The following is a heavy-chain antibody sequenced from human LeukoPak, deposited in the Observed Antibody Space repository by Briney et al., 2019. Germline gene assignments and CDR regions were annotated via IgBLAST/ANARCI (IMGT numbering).Heavy chain of an antibody. CDR1: GGSISSSSYY. V-gene: IGHV4-39*07. CDR3: ARDSRAQGVDI. Sequence: PSETLSLTCTVSGGSISSSSYYWGWIRQPPGKGLEWIGSIYYSGSTYYNPSLKSRVTMSVDTSKNQFSLKLSSVTAADTAVYYCARDSRAQGVDIWGQGTMVTVSS. J-gene: IGHJ3*02. CDR2: IYYSGST.